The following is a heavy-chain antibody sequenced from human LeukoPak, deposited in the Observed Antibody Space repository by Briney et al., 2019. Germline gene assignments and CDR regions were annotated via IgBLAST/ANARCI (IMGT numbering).Heavy chain of an antibody. J-gene: IGHJ3*02. CDR2: IYTSGST. CDR3: ARGSAGILRSDAFDI. D-gene: IGHD3-10*02. CDR1: GGSISSGSYY. Sequence: SETLSLTCTVSGGSISSGSYYWSWIRQPAGKGLEWIGRIYTSGSTNYNPSLMSRVTISVDTSKNQFSLKLSSVTAADTAVYYCARGSAGILRSDAFDIWGQGTMVTVSS. V-gene: IGHV4-61*02.